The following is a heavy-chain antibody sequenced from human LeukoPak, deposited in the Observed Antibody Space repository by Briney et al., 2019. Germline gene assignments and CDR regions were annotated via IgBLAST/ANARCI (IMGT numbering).Heavy chain of an antibody. CDR3: AILWFGEMDV. CDR2: INAGTGNT. CDR1: GYIFTSYT. V-gene: IGHV1-3*01. Sequence: GASVKVSCKASGYIFTSYTMHWVRQAPGQRLEWMGWINAGTGNTKYSQKFQGRVTITRDTSASTAYMELSSLRSEDTAVYYRAILWFGEMDVWGKGTTVTVSS. D-gene: IGHD3-10*01. J-gene: IGHJ6*04.